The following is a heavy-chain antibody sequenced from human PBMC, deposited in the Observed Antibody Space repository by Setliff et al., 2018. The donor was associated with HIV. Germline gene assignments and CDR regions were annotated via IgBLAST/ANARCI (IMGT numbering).Heavy chain of an antibody. CDR3: ARGRASGRANSG. D-gene: IGHD7-27*01. Sequence: ASVKVSCKTSGDTLSSYAITWVRQAPGQGLEWMGRIIPIFGTADYAQKFQGRVTLTADESTSIAYMELNSLRSEDTAVYYCARGRASGRANSGWGQGTLVTVSS. CDR2: IIPIFGTA. V-gene: IGHV1-69*13. J-gene: IGHJ4*02. CDR1: GDTLSSYA.